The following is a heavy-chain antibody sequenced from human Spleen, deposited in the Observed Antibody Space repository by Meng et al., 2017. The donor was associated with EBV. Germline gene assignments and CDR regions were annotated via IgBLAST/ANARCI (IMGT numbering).Heavy chain of an antibody. Sequence: IPLSESCPPLVKPTQPLTLTCTFSGFSLSSRGVGVGWIRQPPGKALEWLAVIYWDDDKRYSPSLKSRLTITKDTSKNQVVLTMTNMDPVDAATYYCAHIIAARPFDYWGQGTLVTVSS. D-gene: IGHD6-6*01. J-gene: IGHJ4*02. CDR2: IYWDDDK. V-gene: IGHV2-5*02. CDR3: AHIIAARPFDY. CDR1: GFSLSSRGVG.